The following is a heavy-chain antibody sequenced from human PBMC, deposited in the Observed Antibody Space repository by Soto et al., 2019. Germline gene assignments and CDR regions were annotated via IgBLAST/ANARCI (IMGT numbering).Heavy chain of an antibody. CDR2: IYWDDGK. V-gene: IGHV2-5*02. CDR1: GFSLRTSGVG. D-gene: IGHD1-26*01. Sequence: QITLKESGPTLVKPTQTLTLTCTFSGFSLRTSGVGVGWIRQPPGTALEWLALIYWDDGKRYSPSLKSRLTITKDTSKNQVVLRMTNMDPVDTATYYCAHLTTGGFYFDYWGQGTLVTVSS. CDR3: AHLTTGGFYFDY. J-gene: IGHJ4*02.